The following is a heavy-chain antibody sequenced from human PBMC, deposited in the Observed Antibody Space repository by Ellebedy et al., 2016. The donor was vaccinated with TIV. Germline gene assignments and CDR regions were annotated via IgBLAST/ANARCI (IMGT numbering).Heavy chain of an antibody. CDR3: AREHDFLTGYSLDF. CDR2: INVGNGNT. D-gene: IGHD3-9*01. CDR1: GYTFSTYA. Sequence: ASVKVSCKASGYTFSTYAIHWVRQAPGQRLEWMGWINVGNGNTKYSQRFQGRVTITRDTSASTAYMELSSLRPEDTAVYYCAREHDFLTGYSLDFWGQGTLVTVSS. J-gene: IGHJ4*02. V-gene: IGHV1-3*01.